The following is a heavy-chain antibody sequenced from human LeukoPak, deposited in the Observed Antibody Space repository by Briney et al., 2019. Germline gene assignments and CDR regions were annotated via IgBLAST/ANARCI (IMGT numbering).Heavy chain of an antibody. CDR1: GFTFSSYA. J-gene: IGHJ4*02. Sequence: GGSLTLSCAASGFTFSSYAMSWVRQAPGKGLEWVSNISDSGGTTYYADFVKGRSTFSRDNSKHTLSLKMNSLRAEETGVYNCAKVSGQFYESSGYLDYWGQGALVTVSS. CDR3: AKVSGQFYESSGYLDY. CDR2: ISDSGGTT. D-gene: IGHD3-22*01. V-gene: IGHV3-23*01.